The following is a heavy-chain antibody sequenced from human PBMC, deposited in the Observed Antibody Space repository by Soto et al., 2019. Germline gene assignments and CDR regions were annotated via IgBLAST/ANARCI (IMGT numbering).Heavy chain of an antibody. CDR3: GKYSDYGDHRDWFDP. V-gene: IGHV3-30*18. J-gene: IGHJ5*02. D-gene: IGHD4-17*01. CDR1: GFSFSSYG. CDR2: ISYHGVNK. Sequence: QVQLVESGGGVVYPGRSLRLSCTASGFSFSSYGVHWVRQAPGKGLEWVAVISYHGVNKYYADSVNGRFTISRDNSKNRVFLQMNSLRVEDTAVYSCGKYSDYGDHRDWFDPWGQGTLVTVSS.